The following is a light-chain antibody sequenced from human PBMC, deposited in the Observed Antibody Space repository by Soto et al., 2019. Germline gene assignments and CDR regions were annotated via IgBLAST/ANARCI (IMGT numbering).Light chain of an antibody. CDR3: QHMRT. J-gene: IGKJ1*01. Sequence: DIQMTQSPSTLSASIGDRVTITCRASQNINNWIAWYKQKPGKAPKCLIYDASTLESGVPSRFSGSGFGTEFSLTISSLQPDDFGSYYCQHMRTFGQGSKVEMK. CDR1: QNINNW. CDR2: DAS. V-gene: IGKV1-5*01.